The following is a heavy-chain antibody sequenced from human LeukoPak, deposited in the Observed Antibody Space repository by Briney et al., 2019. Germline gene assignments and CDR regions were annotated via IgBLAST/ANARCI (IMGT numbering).Heavy chain of an antibody. Sequence: GASVKVSCKASGYTFTSYDINWVRQATGQGLEWMGWMNPNSGNTGYAQKFQGRVTITRNTSISTAYMELSSLRSEDTAVYYCARDPGTLVRGSRRGYDGNYYYMDVWGKGTTVTISS. CDR1: GYTFTSYD. CDR3: ARDPGTLVRGSRRGYDGNYYYMDV. CDR2: MNPNSGNT. V-gene: IGHV1-8*03. D-gene: IGHD3-10*01. J-gene: IGHJ6*03.